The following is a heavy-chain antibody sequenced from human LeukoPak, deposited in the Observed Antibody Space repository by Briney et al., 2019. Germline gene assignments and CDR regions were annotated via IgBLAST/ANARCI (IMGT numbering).Heavy chain of an antibody. CDR1: GYTFTSYD. D-gene: IGHD3-22*01. Sequence: ASVKVSCKASGYTFTSYDINWVRQATGQGLEWMGWMNPNSGNTGYAQKFQGRVTMTRNTSISTAYMELSSLRSEDTAVYYCARGGITMISPFFDYWGQGTLVTVSS. V-gene: IGHV1-8*01. CDR3: ARGGITMISPFFDY. CDR2: MNPNSGNT. J-gene: IGHJ4*02.